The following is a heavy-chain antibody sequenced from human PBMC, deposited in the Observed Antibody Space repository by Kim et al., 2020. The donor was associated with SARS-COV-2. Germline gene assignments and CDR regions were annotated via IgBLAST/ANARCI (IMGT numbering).Heavy chain of an antibody. CDR3: ASQWLRYGYDAFDI. CDR1: GFTFSSYA. Sequence: GGSLRLSCAASGFTFSSYAMHWVRQAPGKGLEWVAVISYDGSNKYYADSVKGRFTISRDNSKNTLYLQMNSLRAEDTAVYYCASQWLRYGYDAFDIWGQG. V-gene: IGHV3-30-3*01. D-gene: IGHD6-19*01. J-gene: IGHJ3*02. CDR2: ISYDGSNK.